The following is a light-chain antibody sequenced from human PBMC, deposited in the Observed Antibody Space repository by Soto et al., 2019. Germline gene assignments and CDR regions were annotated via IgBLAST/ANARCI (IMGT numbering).Light chain of an antibody. CDR3: NSYTSSSTLYV. CDR2: EVS. V-gene: IGLV2-14*01. Sequence: QSALTQPASVSGSPGQSITISCTGTSSDIGTYNYVSWYQQHPGKAPKLMLYEVSNRPSGVSNRFFGSKSANTASLTISGLQGEDEADYFCNSYTSSSTLYVFGTGTKLTVL. CDR1: SSDIGTYNY. J-gene: IGLJ1*01.